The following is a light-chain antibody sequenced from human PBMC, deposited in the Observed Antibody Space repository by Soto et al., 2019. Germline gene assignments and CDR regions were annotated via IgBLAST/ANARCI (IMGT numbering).Light chain of an antibody. J-gene: IGKJ3*01. Sequence: EIVLSQSPGTLSLSPGERDTLSCGASQSVSRSYLAWYQQKPGQAPRLLIYGASSRATGIPDRFSGSGSGTDFTLTISRLEPEDFAVYYCQQYGSSPPYTFGPGTKVDIK. V-gene: IGKV3-20*01. CDR3: QQYGSSPPYT. CDR1: QSVSRSY. CDR2: GAS.